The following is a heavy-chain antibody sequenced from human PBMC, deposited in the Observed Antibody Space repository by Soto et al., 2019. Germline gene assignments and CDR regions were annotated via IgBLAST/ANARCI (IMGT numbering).Heavy chain of an antibody. Sequence: PSETLSLTCTVSGVSMISYYWSWIRQPPGRGLEWIGFIYYAGSTKYNPSLNSRVTISVDTSKNQFSLTVTSVTAADTAVYYCARDPVAYCGGDCRTFDYWGQGTLVTVSS. D-gene: IGHD2-21*02. CDR3: ARDPVAYCGGDCRTFDY. V-gene: IGHV4-59*12. J-gene: IGHJ4*02. CDR1: GVSMISYY. CDR2: IYYAGST.